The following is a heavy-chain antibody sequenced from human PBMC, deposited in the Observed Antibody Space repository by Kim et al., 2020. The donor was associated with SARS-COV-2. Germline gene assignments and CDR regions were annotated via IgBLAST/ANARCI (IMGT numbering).Heavy chain of an antibody. CDR3: ARQLGYSSSWGYYYYGMDV. J-gene: IGHJ6*02. CDR1: GGSISSSSYY. D-gene: IGHD6-13*01. CDR2: IYYSGST. Sequence: SETLSLTCTVSGGSISSSSYYWGWIRQPPGKGLEWIGSIYYSGSTYYNPSLKSRVTISVDTSKNQFSLKLSSVTAADTAVYYCARQLGYSSSWGYYYYGMDVWGQGTTVTVSS. V-gene: IGHV4-39*01.